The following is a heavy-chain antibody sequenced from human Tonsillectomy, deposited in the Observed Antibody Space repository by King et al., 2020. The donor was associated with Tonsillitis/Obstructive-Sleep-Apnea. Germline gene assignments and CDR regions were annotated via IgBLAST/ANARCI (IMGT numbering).Heavy chain of an antibody. CDR1: GFTFSSYA. CDR2: ISYDGSNK. J-gene: IGHJ3*02. D-gene: IGHD2-8*02. Sequence: VQLVESGGGVVQPGRSLRLSCAASGFTFSSYAMHWVRQAPGKGLEWVAVISYDGSNKYYADSVKGRFTISRDNSKNTLYLQMNSLRAEDTAGYYCARTQGGDDIVLVAEQQTLNDAFDIWGQGTMVTVSS. V-gene: IGHV3-30*01. CDR3: ARTQGGDDIVLVAEQQTLNDAFDI.